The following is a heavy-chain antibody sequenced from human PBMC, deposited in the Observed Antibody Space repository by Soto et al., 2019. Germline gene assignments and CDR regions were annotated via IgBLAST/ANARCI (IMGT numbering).Heavy chain of an antibody. CDR2: ISAYNGNA. CDR1: GYTCTSYG. Sequence: ASVNVSCKASGYTCTSYGIRSVRQAPGQGLEWMGWISAYNGNANYAQKLPTRVAMTTDTSTSTAYVELRSLRSDDTAVYYCASDSSTVTRGVYYYHGMDVWGQGTTVAASS. D-gene: IGHD4-17*01. CDR3: ASDSSTVTRGVYYYHGMDV. J-gene: IGHJ6*02. V-gene: IGHV1-18*01.